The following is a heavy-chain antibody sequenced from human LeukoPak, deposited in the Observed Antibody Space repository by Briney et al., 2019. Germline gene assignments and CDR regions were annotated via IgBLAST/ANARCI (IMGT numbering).Heavy chain of an antibody. J-gene: IGHJ4*02. D-gene: IGHD3-10*01. V-gene: IGHV4-59*11. CDR3: GRGGGGSYLEYSFDY. CDR2: INYSGNT. CDR1: GGSITRRY. Sequence: SETLSLTCFVSGGSITRRYWSWIRQPPGKGLEWNGYINYSGNTNYNPSLKSRVLISVDTSKNQFSLKLSSVTAADTAVYYCGRGGGGSYLEYSFDYWGQGTLVTVSS.